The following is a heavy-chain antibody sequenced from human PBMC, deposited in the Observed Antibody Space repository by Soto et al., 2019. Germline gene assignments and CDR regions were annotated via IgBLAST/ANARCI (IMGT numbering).Heavy chain of an antibody. CDR2: IIPTFGTA. CDR3: ETPGGFLYGLDV. J-gene: IGHJ6*02. V-gene: IGHV1-69*06. CDR1: GYTFTSYG. Sequence: GASVKVSCKASGYTFTSYGISWVRQAPGQGLEWMGGIIPTFGTANYAQKFQGRVTIIADKFTGTVYMELSSLRSEDTAVYYCETPGGFLYGLDVWGQGTTVTVSS. D-gene: IGHD1-26*01.